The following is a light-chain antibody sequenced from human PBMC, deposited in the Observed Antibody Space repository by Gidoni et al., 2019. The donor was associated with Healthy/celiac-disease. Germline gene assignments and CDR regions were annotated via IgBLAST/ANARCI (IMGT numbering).Light chain of an antibody. J-gene: IGKJ1*01. CDR2: ASS. CDR1: QSISSY. CDR3: QQSYSTPRT. V-gene: IGKV1-39*01. Sequence: DRVTITCRASQSISSYLNWYQQKPGNAPNLLIYASSSLQSGVPSRFSGSGSGTDFTLTISRLQPEDFVTYYCQQSYSTPRTFGQGTQVEIK.